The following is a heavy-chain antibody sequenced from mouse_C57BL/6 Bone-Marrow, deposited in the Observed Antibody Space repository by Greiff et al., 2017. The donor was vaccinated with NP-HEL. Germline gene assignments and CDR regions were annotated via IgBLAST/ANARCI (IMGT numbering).Heavy chain of an antibody. Sequence: QVQLKQPGAELVKPGASVKLSCKASGYTFTSYWMHWVKQRPGRGLEWIGRIDPNSGGTKYNEKFKSKATLTVDKPSSTAYMQLSSLTSEDSAVYYCARMGFWYGSRLYAMDYWGQGTSVTVSS. V-gene: IGHV1-72*01. CDR3: ARMGFWYGSRLYAMDY. J-gene: IGHJ4*01. D-gene: IGHD1-1*01. CDR2: IDPNSGGT. CDR1: GYTFTSYW.